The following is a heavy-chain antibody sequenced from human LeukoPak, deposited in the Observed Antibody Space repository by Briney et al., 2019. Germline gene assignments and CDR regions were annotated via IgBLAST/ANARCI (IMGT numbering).Heavy chain of an antibody. D-gene: IGHD5-18*01. V-gene: IGHV4-59*01. CDR2: IYYSGST. CDR1: GGSISSYY. CDR3: ARTIQLWAPFDY. J-gene: IGHJ4*02. Sequence: SETLSLTCTVSGGSISSYYWSWIRQPPGKGLEWIGYIYYSGSTNYNPSLKSRVTISVDTSKNQFSLKLSSVTAADTAVYYCARTIQLWAPFDYWGQGTLVTVSS.